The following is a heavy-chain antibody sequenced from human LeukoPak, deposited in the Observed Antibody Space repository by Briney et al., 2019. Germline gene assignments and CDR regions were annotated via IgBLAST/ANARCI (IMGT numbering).Heavy chain of an antibody. CDR3: ARAHRDPEFFFDY. Sequence: TLSLTCTVSGGSISSGGYYWSWIRQHPGKGLEWIGYIYYSGSTYYNPSLKSRVTISVDTSKNQISLKLSSVTAADTAVYYCARAHRDPEFFFDYWGQGTLVTVSS. CDR1: GGSISSGGYY. D-gene: IGHD3-10*01. V-gene: IGHV4-31*03. CDR2: IYYSGST. J-gene: IGHJ4*02.